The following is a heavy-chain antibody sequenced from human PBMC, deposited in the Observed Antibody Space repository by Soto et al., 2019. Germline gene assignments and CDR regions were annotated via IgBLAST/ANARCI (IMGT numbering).Heavy chain of an antibody. J-gene: IGHJ3*01. V-gene: IGHV3-74*01. CDR1: GFTFSNYW. Sequence: EVQLVESGGGLVQPGGSLRLSCAASGFTFSNYWMHWVRQVPGKGLVWVSRVNGDGSSTFYADSVKGRFPISRDNAENTVFLQLNSLRAEDTAVYYCARDNWNTVWGQGTMVTVSS. D-gene: IGHD1-20*01. CDR3: ARDNWNTV. CDR2: VNGDGSST.